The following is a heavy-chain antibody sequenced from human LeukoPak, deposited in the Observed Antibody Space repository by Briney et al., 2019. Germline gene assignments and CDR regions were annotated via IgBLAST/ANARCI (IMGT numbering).Heavy chain of an antibody. V-gene: IGHV4-59*08. CDR2: IYYSGST. J-gene: IGHJ4*02. CDR1: GGSISSYY. D-gene: IGHD6-13*01. CDR3: ARLVAAAGTH. Sequence: PSETLSLTCTVSGGSISSYYWSWIRQPPGKGLEWIGYIYYSGSTYYNPSLKSRVTISVDTSKNQFSLKLSSVTAADTAVYYCARLVAAAGTHWGQGTLVTVSS.